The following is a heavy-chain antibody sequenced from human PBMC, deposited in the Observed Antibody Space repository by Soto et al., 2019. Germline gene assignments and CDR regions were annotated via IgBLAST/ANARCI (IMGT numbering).Heavy chain of an antibody. CDR1: GFTFSSYA. Sequence: EVQLLESGGGLVQPGGSLRLSCAASGFTFSSYAMSWVRQAPGKGLEWVSAISGSGGSTYYADSVKGRFTISRDNSKNTLYLQMNTLRAEDTAVYYCEKDPQLGGYDSSFDYWGQGTLVTVSS. J-gene: IGHJ4*02. CDR2: ISGSGGST. V-gene: IGHV3-23*01. D-gene: IGHD3-22*01. CDR3: EKDPQLGGYDSSFDY.